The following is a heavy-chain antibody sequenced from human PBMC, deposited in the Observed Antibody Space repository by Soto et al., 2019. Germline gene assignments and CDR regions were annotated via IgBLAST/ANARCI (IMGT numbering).Heavy chain of an antibody. CDR1: GGSISSYY. J-gene: IGHJ5*02. D-gene: IGHD2-15*01. CDR3: ARYVMPPVLAANSPSNGFYP. CDR2: IYYSGST. Sequence: SETLSLTCTVSGGSISSYYWSWIRQPPGKGLEWIGYIYYSGSTNYNPSLKSRVTISVDTSKNQFSLKLSSVTAADTAVYYCARYVMPPVLAANSPSNGFYPRGQRTLVTVSS. V-gene: IGHV4-59*01.